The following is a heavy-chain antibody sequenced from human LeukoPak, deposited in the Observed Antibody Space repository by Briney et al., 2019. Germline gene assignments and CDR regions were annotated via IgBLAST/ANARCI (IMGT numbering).Heavy chain of an antibody. J-gene: IGHJ3*02. CDR1: GFTFSSYA. D-gene: IGHD3-22*01. CDR3: AQPYDSSGYYYFGDAFDI. V-gene: IGHV3-30-3*01. CDR2: ISYDGSNK. Sequence: QPGRSLRLSCAASGFTFSSYAMHWVRQAPGKGLEWVAVISYDGSNKYYADSVKGRFTISRDNSKNTLYLQMNSLRAEDTAVYYCAQPYDSSGYYYFGDAFDIWGQGTMVAVCS.